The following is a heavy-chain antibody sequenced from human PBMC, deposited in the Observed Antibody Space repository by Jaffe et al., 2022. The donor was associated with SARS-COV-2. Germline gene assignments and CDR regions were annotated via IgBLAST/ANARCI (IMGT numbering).Heavy chain of an antibody. Sequence: QVQLVESGGGLVKPGGSLRLSCAGAGFTFSDYYMTWIRQAPGKGLEWVSYITSSSSHIAYTDSVKGRFTISRDNAKNSLYLQMNSLRAEDTAVYYCARYGYCSGGNCYWDGMDVWGQGTTVTVSS. D-gene: IGHD2-15*01. CDR1: GFTFSDYY. J-gene: IGHJ6*02. V-gene: IGHV3-11*06. CDR2: ITSSSSHI. CDR3: ARYGYCSGGNCYWDGMDV.